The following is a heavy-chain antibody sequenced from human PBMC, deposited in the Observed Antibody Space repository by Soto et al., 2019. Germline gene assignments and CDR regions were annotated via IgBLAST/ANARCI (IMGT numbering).Heavy chain of an antibody. D-gene: IGHD3-16*01. V-gene: IGHV4-30-4*01. CDR2: IYYSGST. CDR3: ARVGYWGGNWFDP. Sequence: SETLSLTCTVSGGSISSGDYYWSWIRQPPGKGLEWIGYIYYSGSTYYNPSLKSRVTISVDTSKNQFSLKLSSVTAADTAVYYCARVGYWGGNWFDPWGQGTLVTVSS. CDR1: GGSISSGDYY. J-gene: IGHJ5*02.